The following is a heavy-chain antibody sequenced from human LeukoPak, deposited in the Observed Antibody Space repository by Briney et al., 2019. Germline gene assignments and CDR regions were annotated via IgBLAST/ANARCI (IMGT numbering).Heavy chain of an antibody. CDR3: TTDFEGLVMGAFDI. CDR2: IKSKTDGGTT. D-gene: IGHD2-8*01. Sequence: GGSLRLSCAASGFTFSNAWMSWVRQAPGKGLEWVGRIKSKTDGGTTDYAAPVKGRFTISRDDSKNTLYLQMNSLKTEDTAVYYCTTDFEGLVMGAFDIWGQGTMVTVSS. V-gene: IGHV3-15*01. CDR1: GFTFSNAW. J-gene: IGHJ3*02.